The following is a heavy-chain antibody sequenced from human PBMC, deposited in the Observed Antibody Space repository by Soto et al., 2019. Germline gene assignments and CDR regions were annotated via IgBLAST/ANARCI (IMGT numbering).Heavy chain of an antibody. V-gene: IGHV1-8*01. CDR1: GYTFTSYD. D-gene: IGHD6-13*01. CDR2: MNPNSGNT. Sequence: QVQLVQSGAEVKKPGASVKVSCKASGYTFTSYDINWVRQATGQGLEWMGWMNPNSGNTGYAQKFQGRVTMPRNTSISTAYRELSSLRSEDTAVYYCARGLGYYYYYGMDVWGQGTTVTVSS. CDR3: ARGLGYYYYYGMDV. J-gene: IGHJ6*02.